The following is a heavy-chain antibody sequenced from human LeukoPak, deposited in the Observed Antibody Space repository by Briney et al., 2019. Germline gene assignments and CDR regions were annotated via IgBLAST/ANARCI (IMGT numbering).Heavy chain of an antibody. J-gene: IGHJ4*02. CDR1: GGSISSYY. D-gene: IGHD3-10*01. Sequence: SETLSLTCTVSGGSISSYYWSWIRQPPGKGLGWIGYIYYSGSTNYNPSLKSRVTISVDTSKNQFSLKLSSVTAADTAVYYCARYYYGSGSYYNSLNYWGQGTQVTVSS. CDR2: IYYSGST. CDR3: ARYYYGSGSYYNSLNY. V-gene: IGHV4-59*01.